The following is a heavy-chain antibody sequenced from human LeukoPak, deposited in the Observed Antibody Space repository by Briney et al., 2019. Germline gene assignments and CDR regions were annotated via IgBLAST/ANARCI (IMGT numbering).Heavy chain of an antibody. Sequence: ASVKVPCKASGHTFTSYDINWVRQATGQGLEWMGIINPSGGSTSYAQKFQGRVTMTRDTSTSTVYMELSSLRSEDTAVYYCARDQSLVGGYYTEDAFDIWDQGTMVTVSS. V-gene: IGHV1-46*01. D-gene: IGHD3-3*01. J-gene: IGHJ3*02. CDR1: GHTFTSYD. CDR2: INPSGGST. CDR3: ARDQSLVGGYYTEDAFDI.